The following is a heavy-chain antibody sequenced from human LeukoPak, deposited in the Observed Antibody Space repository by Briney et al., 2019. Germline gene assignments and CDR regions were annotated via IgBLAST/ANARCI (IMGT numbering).Heavy chain of an antibody. CDR1: GGSISTGREY. V-gene: IGHV4-61*02. CDR2: VYATGST. Sequence: SQTLSLTCTVSGGSISTGREYWSWIRQPAGKGLEWIGRVYATGSTNYSPSLKSRATISLDTSKNQFSLRLSSVTAADTAVYYCARIGDRGVYFDYWGQGTLVTVSS. D-gene: IGHD3-16*01. J-gene: IGHJ4*02. CDR3: ARIGDRGVYFDY.